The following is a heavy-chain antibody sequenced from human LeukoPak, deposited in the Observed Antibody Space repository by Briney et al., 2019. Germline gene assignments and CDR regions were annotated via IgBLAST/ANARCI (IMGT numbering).Heavy chain of an antibody. CDR2: IIPIFGTA. CDR3: ARAHDYGGNSVYYYYMDV. J-gene: IGHJ6*03. Sequence: GASVKVSCKASGGTFSSYAISWVRQAPGQGLEWMGGIIPIFGTANYAQKFQGRVTITADESTSTAYMELSSLRSEDTAVYYCARAHDYGGNSVYYYYMDVWGKGTTVTVSS. D-gene: IGHD4-23*01. CDR1: GGTFSSYA. V-gene: IGHV1-69*13.